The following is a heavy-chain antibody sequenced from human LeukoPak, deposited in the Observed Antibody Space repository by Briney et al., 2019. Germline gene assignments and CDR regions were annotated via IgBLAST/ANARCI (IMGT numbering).Heavy chain of an antibody. D-gene: IGHD6-13*01. J-gene: IGHJ6*02. CDR1: GGSISSSSYY. V-gene: IGHV4-39*07. Sequence: PSETLSLTCTVSGGSISSSSYYWGWIRQPPGKGLEWIGSIYYSGSTYYNPSLKSRVTISVDTSKNQFSLKLSSVTAADTAVYYCARARDSSSWHYYYYGMDVWGQGTTVTVSS. CDR3: ARARDSSSWHYYYYGMDV. CDR2: IYYSGST.